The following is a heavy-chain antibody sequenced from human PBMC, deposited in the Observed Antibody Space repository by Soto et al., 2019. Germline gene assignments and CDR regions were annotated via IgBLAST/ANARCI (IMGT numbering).Heavy chain of an antibody. Sequence: ASVKVSCKASGYTFTGYYMHWVRQAPGQGLEWMGWINPNSGGTNYAQKFQGRVTMTRDTSISTAYMELSRLRSDDTAVYYCATLTPTYCTNGVCTKSNWFDPWGEGTLVT. V-gene: IGHV1-2*02. D-gene: IGHD2-8*01. CDR2: INPNSGGT. J-gene: IGHJ5*02. CDR3: ATLTPTYCTNGVCTKSNWFDP. CDR1: GYTFTGYY.